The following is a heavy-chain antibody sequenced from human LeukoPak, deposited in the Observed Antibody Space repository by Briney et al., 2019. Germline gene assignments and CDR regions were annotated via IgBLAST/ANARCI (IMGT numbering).Heavy chain of an antibody. Sequence: GASVKVSRKASGYTFTSYGSIWVRQAPGQGLEGMGWIRAYNGNTNYAQKLQGRVTMTTDTFTSTAYMELRSLRSDDTAVYHCARAGDSSGYYYPTPSGYWGQGTLVTVSS. CDR2: IRAYNGNT. D-gene: IGHD3-22*01. V-gene: IGHV1-18*01. CDR1: GYTFTSYG. J-gene: IGHJ4*02. CDR3: ARAGDSSGYYYPTPSGY.